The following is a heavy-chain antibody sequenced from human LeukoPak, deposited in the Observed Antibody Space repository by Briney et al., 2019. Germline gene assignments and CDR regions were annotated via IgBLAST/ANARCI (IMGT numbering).Heavy chain of an antibody. CDR1: GFTFSNYG. CDR2: ISYDGSNQ. V-gene: IGHV3-30*18. Sequence: GGSLRLSCTASGFTFSNYGIHWVRQAPGKGLEWVGVISYDGSNQYYVDSVKGRFSIPRDDSKNTACLQMNNLITEDTAVYYCAKDLFLYGSSGYPRCPDYWGQGTLVTVSS. J-gene: IGHJ4*02. CDR3: AKDLFLYGSSGYPRCPDY. D-gene: IGHD3-22*01.